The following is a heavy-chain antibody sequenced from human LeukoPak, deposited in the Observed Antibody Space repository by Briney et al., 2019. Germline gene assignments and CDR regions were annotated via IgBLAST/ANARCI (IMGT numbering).Heavy chain of an antibody. D-gene: IGHD3-10*01. V-gene: IGHV4-34*01. Sequence: PSETLSLTCAVYDGSFNDYYWSWIRQPPGKGLEWIGEVNHSGSTNYNPSLKSRVAISVDTSKNQFSLELSSVTAADTAAYYCARGAVLISTDRGSFDYWSEGTLVIVSA. CDR3: ARGAVLISTDRGSFDY. CDR1: DGSFNDYY. CDR2: VNHSGST. J-gene: IGHJ4*02.